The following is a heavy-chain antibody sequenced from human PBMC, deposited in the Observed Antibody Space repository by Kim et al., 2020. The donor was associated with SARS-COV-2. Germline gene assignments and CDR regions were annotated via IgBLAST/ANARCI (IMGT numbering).Heavy chain of an antibody. Sequence: GGSLRLSCAASGFTFSTYAMSWVRQAPGKGLEWVSLISGSGGSTYYADSVKGRFTISRDNSKNTLYLQMNSLRAEDTAVYYCAKVYDYVGPYYFDYWGQGTLVTVSS. CDR3: AKVYDYVGPYYFDY. D-gene: IGHD3-16*01. CDR1: GFTFSTYA. J-gene: IGHJ4*02. CDR2: ISGSGGST. V-gene: IGHV3-23*01.